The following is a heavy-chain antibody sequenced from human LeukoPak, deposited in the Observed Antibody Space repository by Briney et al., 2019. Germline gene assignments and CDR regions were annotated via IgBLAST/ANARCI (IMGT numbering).Heavy chain of an antibody. Sequence: PSETLSLTCTVSGGSISGYYLNWIRQPPGKGLEWIGYISTSGNTNYNPSLKSRVTISVDTSRNQFSLRLSSVTAADTAVYYCAREIAYYDSSGYFDYWGQGTLVTVSS. J-gene: IGHJ4*02. CDR1: GGSISGYY. CDR3: AREIAYYDSSGYFDY. CDR2: ISTSGNT. D-gene: IGHD3-22*01. V-gene: IGHV4-4*09.